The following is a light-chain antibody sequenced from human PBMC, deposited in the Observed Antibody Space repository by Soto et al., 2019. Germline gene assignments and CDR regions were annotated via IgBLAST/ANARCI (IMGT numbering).Light chain of an antibody. CDR3: SAYTSSLTLYV. CDR1: SSDVGTYNY. Sequence: QSALTQPASVSGSPGQAITISCTGTSSDVGTYNYVSCDQQHSGKAPKLMIYQVSNRPSGVSNRFSGSKSGNTGSLNISGLQAEDEADYYCSAYTSSLTLYVFVSGTKLTVL. CDR2: QVS. V-gene: IGLV2-14*01. J-gene: IGLJ1*01.